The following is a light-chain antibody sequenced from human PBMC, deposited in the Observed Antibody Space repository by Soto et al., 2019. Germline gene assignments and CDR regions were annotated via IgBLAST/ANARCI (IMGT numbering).Light chain of an antibody. CDR3: QQYYSYPRP. Sequence: AIRMTQSPSSFSASTGDRVTITCRASQGISSYLAWYQQKPGKAPKLLIYAASTLQSGVPSRFSGSGSETDFTLTISCLQSQDFATYSCQQYYSYPRPFGQGTKVEIK. V-gene: IGKV1-8*01. J-gene: IGKJ1*01. CDR2: AAS. CDR1: QGISSY.